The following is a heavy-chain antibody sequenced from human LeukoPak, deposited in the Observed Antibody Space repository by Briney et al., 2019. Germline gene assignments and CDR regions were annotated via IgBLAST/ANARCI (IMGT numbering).Heavy chain of an antibody. D-gene: IGHD4-17*01. J-gene: IGHJ4*02. CDR3: GNGDYHFPFDY. V-gene: IGHV1-69*04. Sequence: SVKVSCKASGGTFSSYAISGVRQAPGQGLEWTGRIIPILGIANYAQKFQGRVTITADKSTSTAYMELSSLRSEDTAVYYCGNGDYHFPFDYWGQGTLVTVSS. CDR1: GGTFSSYA. CDR2: IIPILGIA.